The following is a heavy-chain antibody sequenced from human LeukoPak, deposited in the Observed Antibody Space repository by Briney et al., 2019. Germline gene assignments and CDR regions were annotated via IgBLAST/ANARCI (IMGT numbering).Heavy chain of an antibody. CDR3: AKDLGVTYYYDSSGYYPLNN. D-gene: IGHD3-22*01. Sequence: GGSLRLSCAASGFAVSSNYMSWVRQAPGKGLEWVSVIYSGGSTYYADSVKGRFTIFRDNSKNTLYLQMNSLRAEDTAVYYCAKDLGVTYYYDSSGYYPLNNWGQGTLVTVSS. CDR2: IYSGGST. J-gene: IGHJ4*02. V-gene: IGHV3-53*05. CDR1: GFAVSSNY.